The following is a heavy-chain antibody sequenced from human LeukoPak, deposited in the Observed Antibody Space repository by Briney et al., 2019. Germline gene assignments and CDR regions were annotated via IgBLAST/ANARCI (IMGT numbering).Heavy chain of an antibody. Sequence: PGGSLRLSCAASGLHFSSYSMTWVRQAPGKGLEWVANIKPDGTTKFYVDSVKGRFTISRDNALNSLYLQMNSLRAEDTAIYYCARSIPYGTTWYGRSDYWGQGTLVTVSS. D-gene: IGHD6-13*01. CDR2: IKPDGTTK. V-gene: IGHV3-7*03. CDR3: ARSIPYGTTWYGRSDY. CDR1: GLHFSSYS. J-gene: IGHJ4*02.